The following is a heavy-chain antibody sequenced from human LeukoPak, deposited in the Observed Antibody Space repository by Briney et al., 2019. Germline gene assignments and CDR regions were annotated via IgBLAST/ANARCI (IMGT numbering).Heavy chain of an antibody. Sequence: PGGSLRLSCAASGFTFSSYSMTWVRQAPGKGLEWVSSISSSSSYIYYADSVKGRFTISRDNAKNSLYLQMNSLRAEDTAVYYCARYDFWSDYYGMDVWGQGTTVTVSS. J-gene: IGHJ6*02. CDR1: GFTFSSYS. CDR3: ARYDFWSDYYGMDV. D-gene: IGHD3-3*01. CDR2: ISSSSSYI. V-gene: IGHV3-21*01.